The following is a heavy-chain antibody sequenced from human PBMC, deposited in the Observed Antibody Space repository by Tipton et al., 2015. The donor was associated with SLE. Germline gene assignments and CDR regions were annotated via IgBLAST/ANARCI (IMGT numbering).Heavy chain of an antibody. CDR3: ARVGDMTTIVQGYAFDI. CDR1: EITFSRYA. Sequence: LRLSCVASEITFSRYAMSWVRQAPGKGLEWIGEINHSGSTNYNPSLKSRVTISVDTSKNQFSLTLSSVTAADTAVYFCARVGDMTTIVQGYAFDIWGQGTMVTVSP. V-gene: IGHV4-34*01. D-gene: IGHD2-21*02. CDR2: INHSGST. J-gene: IGHJ3*02.